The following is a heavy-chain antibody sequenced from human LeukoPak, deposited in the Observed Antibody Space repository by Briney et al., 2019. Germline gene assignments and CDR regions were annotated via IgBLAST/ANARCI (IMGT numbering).Heavy chain of an antibody. D-gene: IGHD2-15*01. CDR1: GFTFSSYS. J-gene: IGHJ4*02. CDR3: ARVDGYCSGGSCYIEDY. CDR2: ISSSSSYI. V-gene: IGHV3-21*01. Sequence: GSLRLSCAASGFTFSSYSMNWVRQAPGKGLEWVSSISSSSSYIYYADSVKGRFTISRDNAKNSLYLQMNSLRAEDTAVYYCARVDGYCSGGSCYIEDYWGQGTLVTVSS.